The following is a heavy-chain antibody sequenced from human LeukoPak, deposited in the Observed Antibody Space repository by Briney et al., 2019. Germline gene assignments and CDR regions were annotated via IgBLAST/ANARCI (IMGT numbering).Heavy chain of an antibody. D-gene: IGHD6-13*01. V-gene: IGHV4-61*02. Sequence: SQTLSLTCTVSGGSISSGSYYWSWIRQPAGKGLEWIGRIYTSGSTNYNPSLKSRVTISVDTSKNQFSLKLSSVTAADTAVYYCACGYSSSWYDYFDYWGQGTLVTVSS. J-gene: IGHJ4*02. CDR3: ACGYSSSWYDYFDY. CDR2: IYTSGST. CDR1: GGSISSGSYY.